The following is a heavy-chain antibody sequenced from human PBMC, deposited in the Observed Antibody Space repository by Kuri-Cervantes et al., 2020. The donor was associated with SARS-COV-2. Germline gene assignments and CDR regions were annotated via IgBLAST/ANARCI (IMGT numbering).Heavy chain of an antibody. V-gene: IGHV3-53*01. Sequence: GGSLRLSCAASGFTFSGHWIHWVRQAPGKGLEWVSVIYSGGSTYYADSVKGRFTISRDNSKNTLYLQMNSLRAEDTAVYYCAALPYFDYWGQGTLVTVSS. CDR2: IYSGGST. CDR3: AALPYFDY. CDR1: GFTFSGHW. J-gene: IGHJ4*02. D-gene: IGHD1-26*01.